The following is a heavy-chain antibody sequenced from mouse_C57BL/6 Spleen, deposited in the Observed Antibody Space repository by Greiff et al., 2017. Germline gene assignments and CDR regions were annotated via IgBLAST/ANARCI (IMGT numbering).Heavy chain of an antibody. Sequence: EVKLMESGGGLVKPGGSLKLSCAASGFTFSSYAMSWVRQTPEKRLEWVATISDGGSYTYYPDTVKGRFTISRDNAKNNLYLQMSHLKSEDTAMYYCARDTDGSSPLWGQGTSVTVSS. D-gene: IGHD1-1*01. J-gene: IGHJ4*01. CDR2: ISDGGSYT. CDR3: ARDTDGSSPL. V-gene: IGHV5-4*01. CDR1: GFTFSSYA.